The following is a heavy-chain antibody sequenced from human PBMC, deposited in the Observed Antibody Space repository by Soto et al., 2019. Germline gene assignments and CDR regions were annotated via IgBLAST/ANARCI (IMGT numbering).Heavy chain of an antibody. CDR2: TYYSGRT. Sequence: SETMSLTCTVSGGYISSSSYYWGWIRQPPGKELEWIGSTYYSGRTSYNPSLKSRVAISVDTSKNPFSLKLSSVTAADTAVYYCAIHRHSESYPCYFDYWGQGTLVTVSS. CDR3: AIHRHSESYPCYFDY. V-gene: IGHV4-39*01. D-gene: IGHD1-26*01. CDR1: GGYISSSSYY. J-gene: IGHJ4*02.